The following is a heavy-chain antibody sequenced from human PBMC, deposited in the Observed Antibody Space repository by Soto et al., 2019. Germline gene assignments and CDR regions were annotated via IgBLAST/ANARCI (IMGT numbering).Heavy chain of an antibody. D-gene: IGHD2-2*01. CDR3: ARGGYCSSTSCLDGNWFDP. J-gene: IGHJ5*02. CDR1: GGSFSGYY. CDR2: INHSGST. Sequence: SETLSLTCAVYGGSFSGYYWSWIRQPPGKGLEWIGEINHSGSTNYNPSLKSRVTISVDTSKNQFSLKLSSVTAADTAVYYCARGGYCSSTSCLDGNWFDPWGQGTLVTVSS. V-gene: IGHV4-34*01.